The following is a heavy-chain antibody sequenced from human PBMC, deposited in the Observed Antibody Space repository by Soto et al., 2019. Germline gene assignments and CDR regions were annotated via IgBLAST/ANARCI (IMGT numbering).Heavy chain of an antibody. V-gene: IGHV3-30*18. CDR3: AKVNIVGAPVNWFAP. Sequence: PGGSLRLSCVVSGFTFSNYGMHWVRQAPGKGLEWVALISHDGINEKYADSVKGRFTISRDNSKNTLYLQMSSLRAVDTAVYYCAKVNIVGAPVNWFAPWGQGSMVPVSS. J-gene: IGHJ5*02. CDR1: GFTFSNYG. D-gene: IGHD1-26*01. CDR2: ISHDGINE.